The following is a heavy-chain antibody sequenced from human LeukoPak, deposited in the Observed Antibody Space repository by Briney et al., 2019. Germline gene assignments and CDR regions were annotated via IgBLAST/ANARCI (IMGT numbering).Heavy chain of an antibody. CDR1: GFTFRDFA. V-gene: IGHV3-69-1*01. CDR2: IVGSSST. Sequence: GGSLRLSCVASGFTFRDFAMTWVRQAPGKGLEWVSSIVGSSSTYYADSLKGRFTISRDNAKNSLYLQMNSLRAEDTAVYYCARIGAGSSRDYWGQGTLVTVSS. CDR3: ARIGAGSSRDY. J-gene: IGHJ4*02. D-gene: IGHD6-13*01.